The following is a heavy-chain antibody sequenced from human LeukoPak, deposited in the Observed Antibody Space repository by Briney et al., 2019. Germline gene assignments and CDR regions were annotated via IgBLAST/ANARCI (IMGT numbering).Heavy chain of an antibody. CDR3: ARDDMGWFDP. J-gene: IGHJ5*02. Sequence: SETLSLTCTVSGGSLSSYYWSWIRQPPGKGLEWIGYIHYRGSTNYNPSLKSRVTISVDTSKNQFSLKLSSVTAADTAVYYCARDDMGWFDPWGQGTLVTVSS. CDR2: IHYRGST. V-gene: IGHV4-59*01. CDR1: GGSLSSYY.